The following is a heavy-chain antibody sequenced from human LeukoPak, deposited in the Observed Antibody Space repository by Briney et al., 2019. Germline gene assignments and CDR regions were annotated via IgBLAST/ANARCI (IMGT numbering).Heavy chain of an antibody. V-gene: IGHV3-74*01. CDR2: IYSDGSTT. D-gene: IGHD6-19*01. CDR1: GFTFSSYL. CDR3: ARAPAGWYGCDY. Sequence: PGGSLRLSCGASGFTFSSYLMHWVRQAPGKGLEWVSRIYSDGSTTTYADSVKGGFTISRDNAKNTLYLQMNSLRVEDTAVYYCARAPAGWYGCDYWGQGTLVTVSS. J-gene: IGHJ4*02.